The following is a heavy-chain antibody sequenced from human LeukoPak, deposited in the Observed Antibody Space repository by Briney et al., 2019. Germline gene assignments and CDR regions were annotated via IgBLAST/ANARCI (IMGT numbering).Heavy chain of an antibody. J-gene: IGHJ4*02. V-gene: IGHV3-23*01. CDR2: ISGSGGST. Sequence: GGSLRLSCAASGFTFSSYAMSWVRQAPGKGLEWVSAISGSGGSTYYADSVKGRFTVSRDNSKNTLYLQMNSLRAEDTAVYYCAKLGYSSGWYEDYWGQGTLVTVSS. CDR1: GFTFSSYA. CDR3: AKLGYSSGWYEDY. D-gene: IGHD6-19*01.